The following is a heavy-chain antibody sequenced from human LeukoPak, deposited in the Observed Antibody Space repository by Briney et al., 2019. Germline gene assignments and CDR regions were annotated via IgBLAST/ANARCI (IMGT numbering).Heavy chain of an antibody. CDR2: ISSSGHNT. CDR3: ARRRLESSSGWYEPDY. J-gene: IGHJ4*02. CDR1: GFTFSSYA. V-gene: IGHV3-64*01. D-gene: IGHD6-19*01. Sequence: GGSLRLSCAASGFTFSSYAMHWVRQAPGKGLEYVSAISSSGHNTFYGNSVKGRFTISRDNSKNTLYLQMRSLRPEDMAVFYCARRRLESSSGWYEPDYWGQGTLVTVSS.